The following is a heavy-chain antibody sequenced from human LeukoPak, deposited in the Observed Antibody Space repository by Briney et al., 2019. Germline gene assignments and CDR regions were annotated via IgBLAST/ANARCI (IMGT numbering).Heavy chain of an antibody. V-gene: IGHV3-23*01. D-gene: IGHD1-26*01. CDR3: GRAHGRGYYYYGMDV. Sequence: GGSLRLSCAASGFTFSSYAMSWVRQAPGKGLEWVSAISGSGGSTYYADSVKGRFTISRDNSENTLYLQMNSLRAEDTAVYYCGRAHGRGYYYYGMDVWGQGTTVTVSS. J-gene: IGHJ6*02. CDR2: ISGSGGST. CDR1: GFTFSSYA.